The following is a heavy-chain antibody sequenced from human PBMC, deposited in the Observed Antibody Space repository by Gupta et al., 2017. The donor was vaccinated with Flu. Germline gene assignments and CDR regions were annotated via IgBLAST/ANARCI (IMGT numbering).Heavy chain of an antibody. CDR2: VDNDGSGT. CDR3: ATVFEY. D-gene: IGHD2-21*02. CDR1: SNCW. Sequence: SNCWMHWVRQMPGKGLGWVSRVDNDGSGTSDTNSVKGRFTISRDNAKNTLYLQMNSLRAEDTAVYYGATVFEYWGQGTLVTVSS. J-gene: IGHJ4*02. V-gene: IGHV3-74*01.